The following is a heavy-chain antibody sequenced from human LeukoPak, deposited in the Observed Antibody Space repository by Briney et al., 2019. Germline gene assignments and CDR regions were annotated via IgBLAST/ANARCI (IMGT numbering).Heavy chain of an antibody. CDR1: GYTFTGYY. CDR3: ARGYLSPAGEVWPEDY. J-gene: IGHJ4*02. CDR2: INPNSGGT. V-gene: IGHV1-2*04. Sequence: ASVKVSCKASGYTFTGYYMHWVRQAPGQGLEWMGWINPNSGGTNYAQKFQGWVTMTRDTSISTAYMELSRLRSDDTAVYYCARGYLSPAGEVWPEDYWGQGTLVTVSS. D-gene: IGHD1-14*01.